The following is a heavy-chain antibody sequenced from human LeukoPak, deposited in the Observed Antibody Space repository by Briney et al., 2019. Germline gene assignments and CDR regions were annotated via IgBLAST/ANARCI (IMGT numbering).Heavy chain of an antibody. V-gene: IGHV3-30*18. J-gene: IGHJ6*02. CDR1: GFSFSSHG. CDR2: MSNDGDNK. D-gene: IGHD6-19*01. Sequence: GGSLRLSCEASGFSFSSHGMHWVRQAPGKGLEWLALMSNDGDNKDYADSVKGRFTISRDNSKNTLYLQMNSPTTEDTALYYCAKDPSSGWYRWSMDVWGQGTTVTVSS. CDR3: AKDPSSGWYRWSMDV.